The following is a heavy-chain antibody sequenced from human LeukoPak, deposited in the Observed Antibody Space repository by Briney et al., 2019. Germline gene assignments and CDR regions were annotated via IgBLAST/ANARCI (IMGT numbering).Heavy chain of an antibody. J-gene: IGHJ6*04. CDR3: ARGRYCSSTSCYPYYYYGMDV. D-gene: IGHD2-2*01. Sequence: SETLSLTCTVSGGSISSGDYHWSWIRQPPGKGLEWVGYIYYSGSTYYNPSLKSRVTISVDTSKNQFSLKLSSVTAADTAVYYCARGRYCSSTSCYPYYYYGMDVWGKGTTVTVSS. CDR1: GGSISSGDYH. V-gene: IGHV4-30-4*01. CDR2: IYYSGST.